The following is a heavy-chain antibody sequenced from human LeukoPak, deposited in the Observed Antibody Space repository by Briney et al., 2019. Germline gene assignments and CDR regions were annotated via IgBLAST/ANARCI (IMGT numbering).Heavy chain of an antibody. V-gene: IGHV4-34*01. CDR1: GGSFSSYY. D-gene: IGHD3-10*01. Sequence: SETLSLTWAVYGGSFSSYYWSWIRQPPGKGLEWIGAINHSGSTNYNPSRKSRVTISVDTSKNQFSLKLSSVTAADTAVYYCATMGQWFGELRDYYGMDVWGQGTTVTVSS. J-gene: IGHJ6*02. CDR3: ATMGQWFGELRDYYGMDV. CDR2: INHSGST.